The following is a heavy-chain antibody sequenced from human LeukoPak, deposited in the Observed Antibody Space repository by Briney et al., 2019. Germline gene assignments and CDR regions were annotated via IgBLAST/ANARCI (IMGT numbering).Heavy chain of an antibody. CDR3: ARNSGYYGSGSATIDY. D-gene: IGHD3-10*01. CDR1: GGSFSGYY. CDR2: INHSGST. J-gene: IGHJ4*02. V-gene: IGHV4-34*01. Sequence: KASETLSLTCAVYGGSFSGYYWSWIRQPPGKGLEWIGEINHSGSTNYNPSLKSRVTISVDTSKNQFSLKLSSVTAADTAVYYCARNSGYYGSGSATIDYWGQGTLVTVSS.